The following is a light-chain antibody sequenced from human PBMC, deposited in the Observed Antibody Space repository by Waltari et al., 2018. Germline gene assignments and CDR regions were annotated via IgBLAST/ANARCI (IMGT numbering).Light chain of an antibody. J-gene: IGKJ1*01. CDR1: QGISNY. CDR3: QKYNSAPRT. V-gene: IGKV1-27*01. CDR2: AAS. Sequence: DSQMTESACSLSASVRDRVTITCRASQGISNYLAWYQQNPGKVPKLLIYAASTLQSGVPSRFSGSGSGTDFTLTISSLQPEDVATYYCQKYNSAPRTFGQGTKVEIK.